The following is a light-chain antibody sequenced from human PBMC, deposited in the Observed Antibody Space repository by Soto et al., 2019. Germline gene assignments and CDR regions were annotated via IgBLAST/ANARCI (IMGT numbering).Light chain of an antibody. V-gene: IGLV2-14*03. CDR2: DVS. CDR3: NSYTSSSTYV. J-gene: IGLJ1*01. Sequence: QSVLTQPASVSGSPGQSIAISCTGTSSDVGNYNYVSWYQQHPGKAPKLMIYDVSNRPSGVSNRFSGSKSCNTASLTISGLQAEDEADYYCNSYTSSSTYVFGTGTKLTVL. CDR1: SSDVGNYNY.